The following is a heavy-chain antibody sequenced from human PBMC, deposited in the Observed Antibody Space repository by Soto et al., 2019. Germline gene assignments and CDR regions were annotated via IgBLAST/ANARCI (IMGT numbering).Heavy chain of an antibody. CDR3: ARVLYYYGSGLATQLGRFDP. D-gene: IGHD3-10*01. Sequence: QVQLVQSGAEVKKPGASVKVSCKASGYTFTSYGISWVRQAPGQGLEWMGWISAYNGNTNYALKLQGRVTMTTNTSTSTAYMQLRSLRSDDTAVYYCARVLYYYGSGLATQLGRFDPWCQGTLVTVSS. CDR2: ISAYNGNT. CDR1: GYTFTSYG. V-gene: IGHV1-18*01. J-gene: IGHJ5*02.